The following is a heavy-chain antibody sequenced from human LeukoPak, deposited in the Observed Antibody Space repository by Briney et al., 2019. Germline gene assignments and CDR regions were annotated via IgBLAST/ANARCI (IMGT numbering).Heavy chain of an antibody. Sequence: PGGSLRLSCAASGFIFSSYAMSWVRQAPGKGLEWVSAISGSGGSTYYADSVKGRFTISRDNSKNTLYLQMNSLRAEDTAVYYCAKPRGQQLVSHFDYWGQGTLVTVSS. D-gene: IGHD6-13*01. J-gene: IGHJ4*02. CDR2: ISGSGGST. CDR3: AKPRGQQLVSHFDY. CDR1: GFIFSSYA. V-gene: IGHV3-23*01.